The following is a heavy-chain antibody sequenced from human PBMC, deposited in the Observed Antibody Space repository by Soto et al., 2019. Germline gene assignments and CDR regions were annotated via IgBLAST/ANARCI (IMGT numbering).Heavy chain of an antibody. CDR1: GYSFTSLD. Sequence: ASVKVSCKASGYSFTSLDINWVRQTAGQGLEWMGWMEPSTGKTGYAQKFQGRVTMTRDTSINTAYMELTTLTSDDTAFYYCARGVSEGVDYWGQGTLVTVSS. CDR3: ARGVSEGVDY. V-gene: IGHV1-8*01. D-gene: IGHD1-26*01. J-gene: IGHJ4*02. CDR2: MEPSTGKT.